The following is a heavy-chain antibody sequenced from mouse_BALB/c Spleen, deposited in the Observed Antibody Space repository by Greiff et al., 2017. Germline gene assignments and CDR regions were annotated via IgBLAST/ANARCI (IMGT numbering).Heavy chain of an antibody. CDR3: ARDDYDQHREDY. V-gene: IGHV1-87*01. CDR2: IYPGDGDT. CDR1: GYTFTSYW. Sequence: QVQLQQSGAELARPGASVKLSCKASGYTFTSYWMQWVKQRPGQGLEWIGAIYPGDGDTRYTQKFKGKATLTADKSSSTAYMQLSSLASEDSAVYYCARDDYDQHREDYWGQGTSVTVSS. D-gene: IGHD2-4*01. J-gene: IGHJ4*01.